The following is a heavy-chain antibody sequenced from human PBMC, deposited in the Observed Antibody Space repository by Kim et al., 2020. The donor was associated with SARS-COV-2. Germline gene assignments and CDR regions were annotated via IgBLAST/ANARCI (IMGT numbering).Heavy chain of an antibody. J-gene: IGHJ4*02. CDR1: GFTFSSYA. V-gene: IGHV3-30*04. CDR3: ARDLVYQLLYYFDY. Sequence: GGSLRLSCAASGFTFSSYAMHWVRQAPGKGLEWVAVISYDGSNKYYADSVKGRFTISRDNSKNTLYLQMNSLRAEDTAVYYCARDLVYQLLYYFDYWGPG. CDR2: ISYDGSNK. D-gene: IGHD2-2*01.